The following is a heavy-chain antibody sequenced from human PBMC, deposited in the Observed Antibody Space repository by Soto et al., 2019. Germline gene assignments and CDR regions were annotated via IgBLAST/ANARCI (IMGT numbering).Heavy chain of an antibody. CDR2: ISGSGGST. CDR3: AKARAQYYDFWSGYTVDY. CDR1: GFTFSSYA. D-gene: IGHD3-3*01. J-gene: IGHJ4*02. Sequence: GGSLRLSCAASGFTFSSYAMSWVRQAPGKGLEWVSAISGSGGSTYYADSVKGRFTISRDNSKNTLYLQMNSLRAEDTAVYYCAKARAQYYDFWSGYTVDYWGQGTLVTVSS. V-gene: IGHV3-23*01.